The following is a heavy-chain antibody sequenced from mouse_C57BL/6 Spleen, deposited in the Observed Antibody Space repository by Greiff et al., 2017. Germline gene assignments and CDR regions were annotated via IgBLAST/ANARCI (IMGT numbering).Heavy chain of an antibody. Sequence: EVQVVESGGGLVQPKGSLKLSCAASGFSFNTYAMNWVRQAPGKGLEWVARIRSKSNNYATYYADSVKDRFTISRDDSESMLYLQMNNLKTEDTARYYGVRHDGYESYAMDYWGQGTSVTVSS. J-gene: IGHJ4*01. D-gene: IGHD2-2*01. CDR1: GFSFNTYA. CDR2: IRSKSNNYAT. V-gene: IGHV10-1*01. CDR3: VRHDGYESYAMDY.